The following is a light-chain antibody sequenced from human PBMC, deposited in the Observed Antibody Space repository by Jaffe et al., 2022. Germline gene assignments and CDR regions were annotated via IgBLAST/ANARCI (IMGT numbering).Light chain of an antibody. V-gene: IGLV8-61*01. J-gene: IGLJ3*02. CDR1: SGSVYLSYY. CDR2: NTN. CDR3: VLYMGSGIWV. Sequence: QTVVTQEPSFSVSPGGTVTLTCGLSSGSVYLSYYPSWYQQTPGQAPRTLIYNTNTRSSGVPDRFSGSMLGNKAALTITGAQADDESDYYCVLYMGSGIWVFGGGTKVTVL.